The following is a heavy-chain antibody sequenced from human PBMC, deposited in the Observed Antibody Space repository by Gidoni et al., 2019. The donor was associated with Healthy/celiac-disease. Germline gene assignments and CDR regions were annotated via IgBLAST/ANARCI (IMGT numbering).Heavy chain of an antibody. CDR2: ISGSGVRT. V-gene: IGHV3-23*01. J-gene: IGHJ4*02. CDR1: GFTFSIYA. Sequence: EVQLLESGGGLVQPGGSLRLSCAASGFTFSIYAMSWVRQAPGKGLEWVSAISGSGVRTYYADSVKGRFTSARDNSKNTLYLKMNSVRAEDTAVYYCAKDVEYYYGSGSSFDYWGQGTLVTVSS. D-gene: IGHD3-10*01. CDR3: AKDVEYYYGSGSSFDY.